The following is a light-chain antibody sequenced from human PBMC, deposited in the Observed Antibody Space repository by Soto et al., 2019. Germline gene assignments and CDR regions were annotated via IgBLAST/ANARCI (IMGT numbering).Light chain of an antibody. CDR1: PDINNW. CDR2: RAS. CDR3: QQYSSDST. J-gene: IGKJ1*01. V-gene: IGKV1-5*03. Sequence: DIQMTQSPSTLSASVGDRVTITGRASPDINNWLAWYQQKPGKAPKLLLYRASSLENGVPSRFSGRGSGTDFIFTITCLQRDYFATYDGQQYSSDSTFGQGTEVDFK.